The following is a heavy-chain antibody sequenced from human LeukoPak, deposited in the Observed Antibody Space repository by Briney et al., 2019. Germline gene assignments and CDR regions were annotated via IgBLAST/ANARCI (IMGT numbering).Heavy chain of an antibody. V-gene: IGHV1-2*02. CDR1: GYSFTDYY. D-gene: IGHD6-6*01. Sequence: ASVKVSCKTSGYSFTDYYIHWVRQAPGQGLEWMGWINPNNGGTNSAQRFQGRVTMTRDTSISTAYMELSRLRSDDTAVYYCARDDHSSSSWDYYYYYYMDVWGKGTTVTVSS. J-gene: IGHJ6*03. CDR3: ARDDHSSSSWDYYYYYYMDV. CDR2: INPNNGGT.